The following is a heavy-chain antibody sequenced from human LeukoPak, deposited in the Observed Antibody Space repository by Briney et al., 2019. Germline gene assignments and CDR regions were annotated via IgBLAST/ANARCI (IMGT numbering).Heavy chain of an antibody. CDR2: INTNTGNP. CDR3: ARDNAGDIDY. CDR1: GYTFSTYP. Sequence: WASVKVSCKASGYTFSTYPLNWVRQAPGQGLEWMGWINTNTGNPTYAQGFTGRFVFSLDTSVSTAYLQISSLKTEDTAVYYCARDNAGDIDYWGQGTLVTVSS. J-gene: IGHJ4*02. D-gene: IGHD7-27*01. V-gene: IGHV7-4-1*02.